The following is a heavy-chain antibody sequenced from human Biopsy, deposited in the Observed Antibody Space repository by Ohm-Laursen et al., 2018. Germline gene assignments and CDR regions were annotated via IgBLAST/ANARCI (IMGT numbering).Heavy chain of an antibody. CDR2: IYTSGST. Sequence: SDTLSLTCTVSGGSISSYYWNWIRQPAGKGLEWIGRIYTSGSTNFNPSLKSRVTMSVDTSKNQFSLKLRSVTAADTAVYYCARGTGKYYVYGAFDIWGQGTMVTVSS. D-gene: IGHD3/OR15-3a*01. J-gene: IGHJ3*02. CDR1: GGSISSYY. CDR3: ARGTGKYYVYGAFDI. V-gene: IGHV4-4*07.